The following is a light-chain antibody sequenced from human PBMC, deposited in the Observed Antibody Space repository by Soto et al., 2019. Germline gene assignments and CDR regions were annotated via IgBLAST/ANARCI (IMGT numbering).Light chain of an antibody. J-gene: IGKJ5*01. CDR3: QQIHSIPIT. CDR1: QGISNY. Sequence: DIHMTQSPSSLSASVGDRVTITFRASQGISNYLGWYQQKPGKPPNLLIYAASSLQSGVPSRFSGSGSGTHFALTISSLQVEDFATYYCQQIHSIPITFGQGTRLEIK. CDR2: AAS. V-gene: IGKV1-39*01.